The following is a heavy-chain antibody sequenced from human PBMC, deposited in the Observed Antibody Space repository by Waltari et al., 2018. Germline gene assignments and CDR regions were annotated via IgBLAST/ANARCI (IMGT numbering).Heavy chain of an antibody. CDR2: FNYGGNT. J-gene: IGHJ4*01. Sequence: QVQMQESGPGLVRPSETLSLTCAVSGGSISTNSYIWVWIRQPPGKGLEWIASFNYGGNTYYNPSLKSRVTISGDTSKNQFSLNLTSVTAADTAVYYCARGLGAIYWGHGTLVTVSS. V-gene: IGHV4-39*07. CDR3: ARGLGAIY. CDR1: GGSISTNSYI. D-gene: IGHD1-26*01.